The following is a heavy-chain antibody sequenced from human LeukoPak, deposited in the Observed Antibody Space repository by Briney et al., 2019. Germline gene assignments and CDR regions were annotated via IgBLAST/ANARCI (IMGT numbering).Heavy chain of an antibody. J-gene: IGHJ4*02. CDR1: GGTFSSYA. Sequence: SVKVSCKASGGTFSSYAISWVRQAPGQGLEWMGGIIPIFGTANYTQKFQGRVTITTDESTSTAYMELSSLRSEDTAVYYCASLYGYSYGYFDYWGQGTLVTVSS. CDR2: IIPIFGTA. D-gene: IGHD5-18*01. V-gene: IGHV1-69*05. CDR3: ASLYGYSYGYFDY.